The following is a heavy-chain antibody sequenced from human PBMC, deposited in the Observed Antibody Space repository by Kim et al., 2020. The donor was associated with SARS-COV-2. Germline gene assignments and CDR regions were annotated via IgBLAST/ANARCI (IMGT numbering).Heavy chain of an antibody. CDR1: GFTFSSYS. Sequence: GGSLRLSCAASGFTFSSYSMNWVRQAPGKGLEWVSSISSSSSYIYYADSVKGRFTISRDNAKNSLYLQMNSLRAEDTAVYYCARDTSEVGWGYYYYYGMDVWGQGTTVTVSS. D-gene: IGHD1-26*01. CDR3: ARDTSEVGWGYYYYYGMDV. CDR2: ISSSSSYI. V-gene: IGHV3-21*01. J-gene: IGHJ6*02.